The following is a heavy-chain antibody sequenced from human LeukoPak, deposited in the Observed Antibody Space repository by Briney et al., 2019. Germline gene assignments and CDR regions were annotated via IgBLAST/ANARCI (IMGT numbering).Heavy chain of an antibody. CDR2: ISISGGST. J-gene: IGHJ4*02. D-gene: IGHD3-10*01. Sequence: GGSLRLSCAASGFSFSSYTMNWVRQAPGKGLEWVSVISISGGSTYYGDSVKGRFTISRDNSKNTLYLQMNSLRAEDTAVYYCARDRASGFFDYWGRGTLVTVSS. V-gene: IGHV3-23*01. CDR1: GFSFSSYT. CDR3: ARDRASGFFDY.